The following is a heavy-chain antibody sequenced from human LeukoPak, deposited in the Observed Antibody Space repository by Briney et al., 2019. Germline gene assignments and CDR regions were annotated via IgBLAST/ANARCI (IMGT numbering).Heavy chain of an antibody. CDR1: GYTFTSYG. J-gene: IGHJ4*02. D-gene: IGHD3-16*02. V-gene: IGHV1-18*01. CDR3: ARGAGLRLGELSSLTYYFDY. CDR2: ISAYNGNT. Sequence: ASVKVSCKASGYTFTSYGISWVRQAPGQGLEWMGWISAYNGNTNYAQKLQGRVTMTTDTSTSTAYMELRSLRSDDTAVYYCARGAGLRLGELSSLTYYFDYWGQGTLVTVSS.